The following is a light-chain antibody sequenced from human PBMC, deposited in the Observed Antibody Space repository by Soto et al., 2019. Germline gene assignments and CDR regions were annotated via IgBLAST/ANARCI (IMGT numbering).Light chain of an antibody. J-gene: IGKJ1*01. V-gene: IGKV1-5*01. CDR3: QQYNTYSPERT. CDR2: DAS. CDR1: QDITNY. Sequence: DIQMTQSPSSLSASVGDRVTITCQASQDITNYLHWYQQKPGKAPKLLIYDASSLESGVPSRFSGSGSGTEFTLTISSLQPDDFATYYCQQYNTYSPERTFGQGTKVDIK.